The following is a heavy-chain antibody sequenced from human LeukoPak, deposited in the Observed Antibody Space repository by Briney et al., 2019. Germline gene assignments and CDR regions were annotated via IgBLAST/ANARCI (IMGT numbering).Heavy chain of an antibody. CDR3: AGTSNWFDP. V-gene: IGHV4-30-2*02. Sequence: SQTLSLTCTVSGASVNIGGYFWSWIRQPPGKGLEWIGYIYHTGTTYYSPSLKSRVTISIDTSKNQFSLKLSSVTAADTAVYYCAGTSNWFDPWGQGTLVTVSS. CDR1: GASVNIGGYF. J-gene: IGHJ5*02. D-gene: IGHD1-1*01. CDR2: IYHTGTT.